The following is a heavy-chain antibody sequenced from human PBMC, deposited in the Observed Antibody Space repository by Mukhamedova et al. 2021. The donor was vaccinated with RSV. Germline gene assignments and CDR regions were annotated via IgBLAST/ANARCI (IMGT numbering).Heavy chain of an antibody. CDR3: ATSGGGSRYYFDY. J-gene: IGHJ4*02. Sequence: VTISVDTSKNQFSLKLSSVTAADTAVYYCATSGGGSRYYFDYWGQGTLVTVSS. V-gene: IGHV4-61*06. D-gene: IGHD2-15*01.